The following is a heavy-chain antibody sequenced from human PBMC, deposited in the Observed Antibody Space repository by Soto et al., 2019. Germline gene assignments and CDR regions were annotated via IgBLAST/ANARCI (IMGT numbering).Heavy chain of an antibody. CDR3: ARGPSGDKVDS. D-gene: IGHD7-27*01. CDR2: IYDGGRT. CDR1: GGSISTVDYW. Sequence: QVQLQESGPGLVKPSQTLSLTCTVSGGSISTVDYWWSRIRQSPDMGLEWIGHIYDGGRTYNNPSLESRVTMSEDTSKSQLSLTLSSVSAADTAVYYCARGPSGDKVDSWGQGTLVTVSS. J-gene: IGHJ4*02. V-gene: IGHV4-30-4*01.